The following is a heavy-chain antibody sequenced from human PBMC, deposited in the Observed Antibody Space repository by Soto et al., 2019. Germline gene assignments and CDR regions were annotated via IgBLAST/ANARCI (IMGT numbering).Heavy chain of an antibody. J-gene: IGHJ3*02. Sequence: GGSLRLSCAASGFTFSRYAMHWVRQAPGKGLEWVEVIWYDGSKKYYADSVKGRFTISRDNLKNTLDLHMHSLRVEDTAVYYRAREHDYLWWCYRYTDDACDMWGHGTMVSVS. CDR3: AREHDYLWWCYRYTDDACDM. V-gene: IGHV3-33*01. D-gene: IGHD3-16*02. CDR1: GFTFSRYA. CDR2: IWYDGSKK.